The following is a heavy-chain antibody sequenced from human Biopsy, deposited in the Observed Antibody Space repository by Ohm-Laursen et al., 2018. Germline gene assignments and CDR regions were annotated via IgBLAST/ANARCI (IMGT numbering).Heavy chain of an antibody. V-gene: IGHV1-46*01. J-gene: IGHJ6*02. CDR2: INPVAEAT. CDR1: GYNFGNYY. CDR3: ARESPLRLGVCGAIRCFKEVFGMDV. D-gene: IGHD2-21*01. Sequence: ASVKVSCKSSGYNFGNYYINWVRKVPGQGLEWLGVINPVAEATMYAQRFQDRITMTRDTSTNTVYMDLTSLTSEDTAVYYCARESPLRLGVCGAIRCFKEVFGMDVWGQGTTVIVSS.